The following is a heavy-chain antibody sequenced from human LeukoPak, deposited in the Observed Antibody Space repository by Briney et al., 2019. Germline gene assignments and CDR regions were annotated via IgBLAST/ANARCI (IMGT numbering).Heavy chain of an antibody. V-gene: IGHV1-18*01. D-gene: IGHD3-3*01. Sequence: ASVKVSCKAFGYTFSSYGIIWVRQAPGQGLEWMGWITVYNGNTSYAQNFQGRVSMTADTSTTTTYMELRNLRSDDTAVYFCARSRLGGDFWSGYDIHPGTFDIWGQGTMVTVSS. CDR2: ITVYNGNT. J-gene: IGHJ3*02. CDR1: GYTFSSYG. CDR3: ARSRLGGDFWSGYDIHPGTFDI.